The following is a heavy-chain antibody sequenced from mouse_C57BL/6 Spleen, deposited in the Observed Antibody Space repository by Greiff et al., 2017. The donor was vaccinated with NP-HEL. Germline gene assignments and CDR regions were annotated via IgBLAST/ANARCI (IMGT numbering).Heavy chain of an antibody. CDR3: ARGDYYDPYWYFDV. CDR1: GFTFSDYG. CDR2: ISSGSSTI. V-gene: IGHV5-17*01. J-gene: IGHJ1*03. D-gene: IGHD1-1*01. Sequence: EVMLVESGGGLVKPGGSLKLSCAASGFTFSDYGMHWVRQAPEKGLEWVAYISSGSSTIYYADTVKGRFTISRDNAKNTLFLQMTSLRSEDTAMYYCARGDYYDPYWYFDVWGTGTTVTVSS.